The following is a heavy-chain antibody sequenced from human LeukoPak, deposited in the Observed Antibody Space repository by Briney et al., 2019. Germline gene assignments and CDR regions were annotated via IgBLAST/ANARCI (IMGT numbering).Heavy chain of an antibody. D-gene: IGHD1-26*01. Sequence: PGGSLRLSCAASGFTFSSYGMHWVRQAPGKGLEWVAVIWYDGSNKYYADSVKGRFTISRDNSKNTLYLQMNSLRAEDTAVYYCARSKLPPSYYYGMDVWGQGTTVTVSS. CDR2: IWYDGSNK. CDR3: ARSKLPPSYYYGMDV. CDR1: GFTFSSYG. V-gene: IGHV3-33*01. J-gene: IGHJ6*02.